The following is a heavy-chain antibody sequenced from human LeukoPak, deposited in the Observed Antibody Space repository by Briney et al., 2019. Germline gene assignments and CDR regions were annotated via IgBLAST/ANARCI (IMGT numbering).Heavy chain of an antibody. V-gene: IGHV4-39*01. D-gene: IGHD5-18*01. CDR1: GGSISSSSYY. J-gene: IGHJ4*02. Sequence: SETLSLTCTVSGGSISSSSYYWGWIRQPPGKGLEWIGSIYYSGSTYYNPSLRSRVTISVDTSKNQFSLKLSSVTAADTAVYYCARLFERHTSMALDYWGQGTLVTVSS. CDR3: ARLFERHTSMALDY. CDR2: IYYSGST.